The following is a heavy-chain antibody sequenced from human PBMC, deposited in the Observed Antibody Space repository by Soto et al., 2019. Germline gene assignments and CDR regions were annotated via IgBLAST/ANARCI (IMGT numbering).Heavy chain of an antibody. J-gene: IGHJ4*02. CDR2: IYWDDDK. V-gene: IGHV2-5*02. Sequence: QITLKESGPTLVKPTQTLTLTCTFSGFSLSTSGVGVGWIRQPPGKALEWLALIYWDDDKRYSPSLKSRLTITKDTSNNQVVLTMTNMDPVDTATYYCALLQESSSYFDYWGQGTLVTVSS. D-gene: IGHD3-10*01. CDR1: GFSLSTSGVG. CDR3: ALLQESSSYFDY.